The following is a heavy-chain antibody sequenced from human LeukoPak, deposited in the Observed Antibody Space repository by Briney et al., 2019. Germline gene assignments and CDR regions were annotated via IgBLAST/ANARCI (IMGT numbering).Heavy chain of an antibody. Sequence: SETLSLTCTVSGGSISSSSYYWGWIRQPAGKGLEWIGRVYTSGSTNYNPSLKSRVTMSVDTSKNQFSLKLSSVTAADTAVYYCARGQWELQPFDYWGQGTLVTVSS. D-gene: IGHD1-26*01. CDR1: GGSISSSSYY. V-gene: IGHV4-61*02. J-gene: IGHJ4*02. CDR3: ARGQWELQPFDY. CDR2: VYTSGST.